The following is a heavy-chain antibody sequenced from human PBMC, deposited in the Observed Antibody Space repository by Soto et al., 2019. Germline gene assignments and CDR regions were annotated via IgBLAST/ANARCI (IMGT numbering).Heavy chain of an antibody. CDR3: ARDLYYDILTGYPEYYYMDV. D-gene: IGHD3-9*01. V-gene: IGHV6-1*01. J-gene: IGHJ6*03. CDR1: GDSVSSNSAA. Sequence: SQTLSLTCAISGDSVSSNSAAWNWIRQSPSRGLEWLGRTYYRSKWYNDYAVSVKSRITINPDTSKNQFSLQLNSVTPEDTAVYYCARDLYYDILTGYPEYYYMDVWGKGTTVTVSS. CDR2: TYYRSKWYN.